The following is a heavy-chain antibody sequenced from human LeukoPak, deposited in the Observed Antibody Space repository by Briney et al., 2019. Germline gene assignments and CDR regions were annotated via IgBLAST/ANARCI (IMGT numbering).Heavy chain of an antibody. CDR3: ARRVRGVVHLDAFDI. J-gene: IGHJ3*02. CDR1: GSIFSTYW. Sequence: RGASLQISCEGAGSIFSTYWINWGRLLPGKGVEWGGRIDRRDSYTKYSPSCQGHVTISVDKSISTAYLQWTSLKASDPAMYYCARRVRGVVHLDAFDIWGQGTMVTVSS. CDR2: IDRRDSYT. V-gene: IGHV5-10-1*01. D-gene: IGHD3-10*01.